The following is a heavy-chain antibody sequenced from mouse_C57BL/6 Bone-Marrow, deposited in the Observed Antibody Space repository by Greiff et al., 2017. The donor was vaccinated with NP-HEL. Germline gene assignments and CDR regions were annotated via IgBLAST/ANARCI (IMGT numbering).Heavy chain of an antibody. Sequence: EVQLVESGPGLVKPSQSLSLPCSVTGYSITSGYYWNWIRQFPGNKLEWMGYISYDGSNNYIPSLKNRISITRDTSKNQFFLKLNSVTTEDTATYYCAREEDLLWLRRGYYFDYWGQGTTLTVSS. J-gene: IGHJ2*01. CDR3: AREEDLLWLRRGYYFDY. V-gene: IGHV3-6*01. CDR2: ISYDGSN. CDR1: GYSITSGYY. D-gene: IGHD2-2*01.